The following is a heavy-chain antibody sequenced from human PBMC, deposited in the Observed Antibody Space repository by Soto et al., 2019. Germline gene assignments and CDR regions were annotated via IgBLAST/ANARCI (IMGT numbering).Heavy chain of an antibody. V-gene: IGHV3-20*04. CDR1: GFTFSSYA. CDR2: INWNGGST. Sequence: GGSLRLSCAASGFTFSSYAMSWVRQAPGKGLEWVSGINWNGGSTGYADSVKGRFTISRDNAKNSLYLQMNSLRAEDTALYYCARGGGSWWLDYYYGMDVWGQGTTVTVSS. J-gene: IGHJ6*02. D-gene: IGHD1-26*01. CDR3: ARGGGSWWLDYYYGMDV.